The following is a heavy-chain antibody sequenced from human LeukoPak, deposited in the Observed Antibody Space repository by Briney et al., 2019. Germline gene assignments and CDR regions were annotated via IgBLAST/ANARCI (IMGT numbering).Heavy chain of an antibody. Sequence: GGSLRLSCAVSEFPFSFYEMNWVRQAPGKGLEWVSNIGSSGTNRYYADSVKGRFSISRDNAKSSLYLQMNSLRVEDTAVYYCALLAGASVFDYGGQGALVTVSS. CDR3: ALLAGASVFDY. D-gene: IGHD6-25*01. V-gene: IGHV3-48*03. J-gene: IGHJ4*02. CDR1: EFPFSFYE. CDR2: IGSSGTNR.